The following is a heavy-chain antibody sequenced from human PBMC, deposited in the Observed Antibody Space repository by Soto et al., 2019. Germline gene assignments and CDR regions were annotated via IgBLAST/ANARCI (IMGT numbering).Heavy chain of an antibody. CDR2: VNHSGST. CDR1: GGSFSGYY. V-gene: IGHV4-34*01. J-gene: IGHJ4*02. Sequence: PSETLSLTCGVYGGSFSGYYWSWIRQPPGKGLEWIGEVNHSGSTNYNPSLKSRVTISVDTSKNQFSLKLSSVTAADTAVYYCARRRPNYFDYWGQGTLVTVSS. CDR3: ARRRPNYFDY.